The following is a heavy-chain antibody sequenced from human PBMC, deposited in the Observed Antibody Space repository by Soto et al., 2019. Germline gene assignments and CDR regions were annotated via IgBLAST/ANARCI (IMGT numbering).Heavy chain of an antibody. J-gene: IGHJ5*02. V-gene: IGHV3-48*03. Sequence: GGSLRLSCAASGFTFSSYEMNWVRQAPGKGLEWVSYISSSGSTIYYADSVKGRFTISRDNAKNSLYLQMSSLRAEDTAVYYCARGSGWYENGWFDPWGQGTLVTVS. CDR1: GFTFSSYE. CDR2: ISSSGSTI. D-gene: IGHD6-19*01. CDR3: ARGSGWYENGWFDP.